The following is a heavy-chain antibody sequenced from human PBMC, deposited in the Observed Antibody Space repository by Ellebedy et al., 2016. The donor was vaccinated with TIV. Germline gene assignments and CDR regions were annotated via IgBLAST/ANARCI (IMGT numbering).Heavy chain of an antibody. J-gene: IGHJ6*02. CDR2: ISAYNGNT. D-gene: IGHD6-19*01. CDR1: GYTFTSYG. CDR3: ARFDGSSGWYHYYYGMDV. Sequence: ASVKVSCXASGYTFTSYGISWVRQAPGPGLEWMGWISAYNGNTNYAQKLQGRVTITRDTSASTAYMELSSLRSEDTAVYYCARFDGSSGWYHYYYGMDVWGQGTTVTVSS. V-gene: IGHV1-18*01.